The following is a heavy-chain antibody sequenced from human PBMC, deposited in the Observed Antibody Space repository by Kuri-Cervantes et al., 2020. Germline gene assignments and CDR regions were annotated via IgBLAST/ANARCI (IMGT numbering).Heavy chain of an antibody. CDR1: GGSISSGDYD. D-gene: IGHD4-17*01. CDR2: IYYSGSS. J-gene: IGHJ4*02. V-gene: IGHV4-30-4*01. Sequence: SETLSLTCTVSGGSISSGDYDWSWIRQPPGKGLEWIGYIYYSGSSYYNPSLKSRVTISVDRSKNQFSLKLSSVTAADTAVYYCARQSGTVTLDYWGQGTLVTVSS. CDR3: ARQSGTVTLDY.